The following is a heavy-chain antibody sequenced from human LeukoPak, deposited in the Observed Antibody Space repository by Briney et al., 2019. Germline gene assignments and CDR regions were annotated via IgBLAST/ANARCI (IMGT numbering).Heavy chain of an antibody. Sequence: PSETLSLTCAVYGVPFSNYYWSWIRQPPGKGLEWIGEINHSGSTIYNPSLKSRVTISVDTSKTQFSLKLSSVTAADTAVYYCASSTILLNTVPTRWGQGTLVTVSS. J-gene: IGHJ4*02. CDR1: GVPFSNYY. CDR2: INHSGST. V-gene: IGHV4-34*01. D-gene: IGHD4-17*01. CDR3: ASSTILLNTVPTR.